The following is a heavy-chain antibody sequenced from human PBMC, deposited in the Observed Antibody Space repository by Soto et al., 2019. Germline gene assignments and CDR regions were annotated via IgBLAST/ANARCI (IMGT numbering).Heavy chain of an antibody. CDR1: GASINNNDDY. Sequence: SETLSLTCTVSGASINNNDDYWSWIRQTPGKGLEWIGYVYYSGTTDYIPSIKSRLSMSIDKSQNQFTLKLNSVTAADTATYYCARMSYFYDKWYFDLWGRGTLVTVSS. CDR3: ARMSYFYDKWYFDL. CDR2: VYYSGTT. D-gene: IGHD3-22*01. V-gene: IGHV4-30-4*01. J-gene: IGHJ2*01.